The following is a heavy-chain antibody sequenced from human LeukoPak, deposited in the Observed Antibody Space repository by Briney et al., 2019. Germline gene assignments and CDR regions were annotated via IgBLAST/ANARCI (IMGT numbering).Heavy chain of an antibody. CDR1: GFTFRTYW. Sequence: PGGSLRLSCATSGFTFRTYWMSWVRQAPGKGLEWVSYISSSSSTIYYADSVKGRFTISRDNAKNSLYLQMNSLRAEDTAVYYCASRRGATYYYYYMDVWGKGTTVTVSS. D-gene: IGHD1-26*01. CDR3: ASRRGATYYYYYMDV. CDR2: ISSSSSTI. V-gene: IGHV3-48*04. J-gene: IGHJ6*03.